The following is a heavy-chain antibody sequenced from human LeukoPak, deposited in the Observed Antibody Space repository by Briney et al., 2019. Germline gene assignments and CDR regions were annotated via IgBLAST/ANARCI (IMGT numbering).Heavy chain of an antibody. J-gene: IGHJ4*02. Sequence: GGSLRLSCAASGFTVSSNYMSWVRQAPGKGLEWVSVFYAGGGTYYADSVKGRFTISRDNSKNTLYLQMNSLRAEDTAVYYCARELLWFGELYLDYWGQGTLVTVSS. D-gene: IGHD3-10*01. CDR3: ARELLWFGELYLDY. CDR2: FYAGGGT. V-gene: IGHV3-66*01. CDR1: GFTVSSNY.